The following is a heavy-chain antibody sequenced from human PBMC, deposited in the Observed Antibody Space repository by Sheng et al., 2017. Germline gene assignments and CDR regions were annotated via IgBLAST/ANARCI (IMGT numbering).Heavy chain of an antibody. D-gene: IGHD4-17*01. CDR3: ARASRGVTTSRVFDP. V-gene: IGHV4-34*01. CDR1: GGSFSGYY. CDR2: INHSGST. J-gene: IGHJ5*02. Sequence: QVQLQQWGAGLLKPSETLSLTCAVYGGSFSGYYWSWIRQPPGKGLEWIGEINHSGSTNYNPSLKSRVTISVDTSKNQFSLKLSSVTAADTAVYYCARASRGVTTSRVFDPWGQGTLVTVSS.